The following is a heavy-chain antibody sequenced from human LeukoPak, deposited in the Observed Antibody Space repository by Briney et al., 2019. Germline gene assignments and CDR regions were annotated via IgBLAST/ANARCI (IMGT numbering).Heavy chain of an antibody. CDR3: ARHEFVVVPAARWVGDYYYYYYMDV. CDR2: IYPGDSDT. V-gene: IGHV5-51*01. J-gene: IGHJ6*03. CDR1: GYSFTSYW. D-gene: IGHD2-2*01. Sequence: GESLKISCKGSGYSFTSYWIGWVRQMPGKGLEWMGIIYPGDSDTRYSPSFQGQATISADKSISTAYLQWSSLKASDTAMYYCARHEFVVVPAARWVGDYYYYYYMDVWGKGSTVTVSS.